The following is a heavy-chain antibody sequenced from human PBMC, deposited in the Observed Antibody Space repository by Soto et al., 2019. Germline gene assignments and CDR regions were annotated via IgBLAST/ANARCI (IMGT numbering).Heavy chain of an antibody. CDR2: IYYSGST. V-gene: IGHV4-30-4*01. CDR3: ARVPPPYYYDSSGYQPLDY. CDR1: GGSISSGDYY. D-gene: IGHD3-22*01. Sequence: QVQLQESGPGLVKPSQTLSLTCTVSGGSISSGDYYWSWIRQPPGKGLEWIGYIYYSGSTYYNPSLKSRVTISVDTSKNQFSLKLSSVTAADTAVYYCARVPPPYYYDSSGYQPLDYWGQGTLVTVSS. J-gene: IGHJ4*02.